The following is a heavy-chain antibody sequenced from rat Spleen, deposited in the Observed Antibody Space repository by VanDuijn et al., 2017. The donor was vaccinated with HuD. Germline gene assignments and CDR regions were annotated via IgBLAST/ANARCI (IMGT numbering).Heavy chain of an antibody. CDR1: GFTFNNYW. D-gene: IGHD1-9*01. CDR2: ITSAGDTT. V-gene: IGHV5-31*01. CDR3: TTDLTYYGYNPRSDY. Sequence: EVQLVESGGGLVQPGRSLKLACIASGFTFNNYWMTWIRQAPGKGLEWVASITSAGDTTYYPDSVKGRFTFSRDNAKSTLYLQMDSLRSEDTATYYCTTDLTYYGYNPRSDYWGQGVMVTVSS. J-gene: IGHJ2*01.